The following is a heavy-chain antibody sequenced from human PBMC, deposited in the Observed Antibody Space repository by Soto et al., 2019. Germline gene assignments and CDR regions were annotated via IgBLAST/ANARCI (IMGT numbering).Heavy chain of an antibody. CDR2: ISSSSSYI. CDR3: ARGNWNYGVGWFDP. CDR1: GFTFSSYS. Sequence: PGGSLRLSCAASGFTFSSYSMNWVRQAPGKGLEWVSSISSSSSYIYYADSVKGRFTISRDNAKNSLYLQMNSLRAEDTAVYYCARGNWNYGVGWFDPWGQGXLVTVYS. D-gene: IGHD1-7*01. J-gene: IGHJ5*02. V-gene: IGHV3-21*01.